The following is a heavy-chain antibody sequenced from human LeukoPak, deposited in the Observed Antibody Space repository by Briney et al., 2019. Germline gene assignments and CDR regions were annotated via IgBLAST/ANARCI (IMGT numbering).Heavy chain of an antibody. V-gene: IGHV3-33*01. CDR1: GFVFSIYG. Sequence: GGSLRLSCAASGFVFSIYGMHWVRQAPGKGLEWVAVIFSDGYTKYYADSVKDRFTISRDDSRNTLYLHMNSLIPGDAGVYYCARASGPSDFWGQGTLLTVSS. D-gene: IGHD3-10*01. CDR2: IFSDGYTK. CDR3: ARASGPSDF. J-gene: IGHJ4*02.